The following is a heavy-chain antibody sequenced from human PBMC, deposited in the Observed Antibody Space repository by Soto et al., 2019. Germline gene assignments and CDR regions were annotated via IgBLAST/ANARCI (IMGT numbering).Heavy chain of an antibody. D-gene: IGHD3-22*01. V-gene: IGHV1-46*01. J-gene: IGHJ4*02. CDR2: INPSGGST. CDR1: GYTFTSYY. CDR3: ARDIGEYYYDSRGYYGY. Sequence: ASVKVSCKASGYTFTSYYMHWVRQAPGQGLEWMGIINPSGGSTSYAQKFQGRVTMTRDTSTSTVYMELSSLRSEDTAVYYCARDIGEYYYDSRGYYGYWGQGTLVTVSS.